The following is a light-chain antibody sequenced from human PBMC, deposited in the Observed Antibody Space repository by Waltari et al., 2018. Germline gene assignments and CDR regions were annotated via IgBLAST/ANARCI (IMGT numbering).Light chain of an antibody. V-gene: IGKV3-11*01. CDR1: QSVDSY. J-gene: IGKJ4*01. Sequence: IVFTQSPATLSLSPGERSSLSCRASQSVDSYLAWYQQKPGQAPRLLISDASNRATGIPARFSASGSGTDFTLTISSLEPEDFAVYYCQQRSKWPLTFGGGTKVEIK. CDR2: DAS. CDR3: QQRSKWPLT.